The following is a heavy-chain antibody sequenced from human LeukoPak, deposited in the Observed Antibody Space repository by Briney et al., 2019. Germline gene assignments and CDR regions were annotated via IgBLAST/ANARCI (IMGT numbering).Heavy chain of an antibody. J-gene: IGHJ4*02. Sequence: ASVKVSCKASGYTFTDNGISWVRQVPGEGLEWMGWISANSGKTNYAQRFQGRVTMTRETSSSTVYMELRSLRSDDTAVYFCARDKNYRFDYWGQGTLVSVTS. CDR3: ARDKNYRFDY. CDR2: ISANSGKT. D-gene: IGHD3-16*02. V-gene: IGHV1-18*01. CDR1: GYTFTDNG.